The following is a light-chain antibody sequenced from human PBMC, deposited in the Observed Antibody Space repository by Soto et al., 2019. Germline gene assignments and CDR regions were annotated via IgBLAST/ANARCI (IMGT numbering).Light chain of an antibody. Sequence: EIVMTQSPATLSVSPGERATLSCRASQSVSSNLAWYQQKPGQAPRLLIYDASNRATGVPARFSGSGSGTDFTLTISSLESEDFAIYYCQQRANWPLTFGGGTKV. V-gene: IGKV3-11*01. CDR2: DAS. CDR1: QSVSSN. CDR3: QQRANWPLT. J-gene: IGKJ4*01.